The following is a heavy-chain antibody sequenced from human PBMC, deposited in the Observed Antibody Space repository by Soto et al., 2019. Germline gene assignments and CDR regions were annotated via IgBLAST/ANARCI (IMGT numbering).Heavy chain of an antibody. Sequence: GGSLRLSCAASGFTFSSYAMNWVRQAPGKGLEWVSVISGSGDSTYYADSVKGRFTISRDNAKNSLYLQMNSLRAEDTALYYCARDHHRYSGYDYVDYWGQGTLVTVSS. J-gene: IGHJ4*02. CDR1: GFTFSSYA. D-gene: IGHD5-12*01. CDR2: ISGSGDST. CDR3: ARDHHRYSGYDYVDY. V-gene: IGHV3-23*01.